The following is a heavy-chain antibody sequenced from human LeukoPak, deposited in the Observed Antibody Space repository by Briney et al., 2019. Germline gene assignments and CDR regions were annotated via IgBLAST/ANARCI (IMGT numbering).Heavy chain of an antibody. V-gene: IGHV1-2*02. J-gene: IGHJ4*02. CDR3: VRGDNQR. Sequence: EASVKVSCKASGYTFTGYYMHWMRQAPGQGLEWMGWINPKNGGTNYAQKFQGRVTMSRDTSIGTAYLDLSSLRSDDTAVYYCVRGDNQRWGQGTLVTVSS. D-gene: IGHD2-21*02. CDR2: INPKNGGT. CDR1: GYTFTGYY.